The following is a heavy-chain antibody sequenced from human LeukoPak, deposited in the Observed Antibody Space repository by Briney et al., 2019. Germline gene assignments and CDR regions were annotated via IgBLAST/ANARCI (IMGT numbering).Heavy chain of an antibody. CDR2: IRSKAYGGTT. V-gene: IGHV3-49*04. D-gene: IGHD3/OR15-3a*01. J-gene: IGHJ6*02. CDR1: GFTFGDYA. CDR3: ARDGAVDDFYYYGMDV. Sequence: GGSLRLSCTASGFTFGDYAMSWVRQAPGKGLEWVGFIRSKAYGGTTEYAASVKGRFTISRDDSKSTAYLQMNSLRAEDTAVYYCARDGAVDDFYYYGMDVWGQGTTVTVSS.